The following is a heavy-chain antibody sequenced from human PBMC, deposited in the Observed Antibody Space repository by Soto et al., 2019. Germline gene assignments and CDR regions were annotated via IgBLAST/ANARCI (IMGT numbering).Heavy chain of an antibody. V-gene: IGHV3-11*01. J-gene: IGHJ3*02. Sequence: QVQLVESGGGLVKPGGSLRLSCAASGFTFGDYYMSWIRQAPGKGLEWVSYMSSSGSTRYYADSTKGRFTISRDNAKXSXXXXXXXXXXXXXXXXXXXXXXXXXGRGGGIWGQGTMVTVSS. CDR1: GFTFGDYY. CDR2: MSSSGSTR. D-gene: IGHD3-10*01. CDR3: XXXXXXXGRGGGI.